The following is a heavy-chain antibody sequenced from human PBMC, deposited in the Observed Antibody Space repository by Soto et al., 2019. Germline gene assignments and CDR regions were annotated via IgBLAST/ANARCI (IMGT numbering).Heavy chain of an antibody. CDR3: ARVRGYSDGESDFDY. J-gene: IGHJ4*02. Sequence: QVQLVESGGGVVQPGRSLRLSCAASGFTFSSYAMHWVRQAPGKGLEWVAVISYDGSNKYYADSVKGRFTISRDNSQNTLYLQMTSLRAGDTAVYYCARVRGYSDGESDFDYWGKGTLVTVSS. D-gene: IGHD5-18*01. CDR2: ISYDGSNK. CDR1: GFTFSSYA. V-gene: IGHV3-30-3*01.